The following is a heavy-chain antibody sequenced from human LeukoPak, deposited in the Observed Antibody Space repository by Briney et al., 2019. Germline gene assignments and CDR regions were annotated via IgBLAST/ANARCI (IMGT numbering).Heavy chain of an antibody. J-gene: IGHJ3*01. CDR3: ARTYGDYDDAFDV. CDR1: GGSISSSTYY. CDR2: IYHSGST. D-gene: IGHD4-17*01. Sequence: SETLSLTCTVSGGSISSSTYYWGWIRQPPGEGLEWIGSIYHSGSTYNNPSLKSRVTIFVDTSKNQFSLKLSSVTATDTAVYYCARTYGDYDDAFDVWGQGTMVTVSS. V-gene: IGHV4-39*01.